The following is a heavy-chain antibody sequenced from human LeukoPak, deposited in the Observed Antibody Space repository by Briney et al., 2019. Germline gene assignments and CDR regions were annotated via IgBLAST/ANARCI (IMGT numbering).Heavy chain of an antibody. CDR1: GYSFTDYY. D-gene: IGHD3-16*01. Sequence: LGASVKVSCKASGYSFTDYYIHWVRLAPGQGLEWMGWINPKSGGTHYAQKFQGRVSMTRDTSINTVHLELSSLKTNDTAVYCAGTREGVWGSYSPWGQGTLVTVSS. V-gene: IGHV1-2*03. J-gene: IGHJ4*02. CDR2: INPKSGGT. CDR3: GTREGVWGSYSP.